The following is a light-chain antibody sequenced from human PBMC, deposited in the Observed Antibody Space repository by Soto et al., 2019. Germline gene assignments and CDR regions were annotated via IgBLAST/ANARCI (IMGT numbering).Light chain of an antibody. CDR1: SSDVGGYNY. Sequence: QSALTQPPSASGSPGQSGTISCTGTSSDVGGYNYVSWYPQHPGKAPKVIIYDVSKRPSGVPDRFSGSKSGNTASLTVSGLQTEDEADYYCASHAGSSAVFGGGTKVTVL. CDR3: ASHAGSSAV. V-gene: IGLV2-8*01. J-gene: IGLJ2*01. CDR2: DVS.